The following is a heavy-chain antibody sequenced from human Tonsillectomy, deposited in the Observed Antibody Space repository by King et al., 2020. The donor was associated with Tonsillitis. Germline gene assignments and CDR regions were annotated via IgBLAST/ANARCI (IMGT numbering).Heavy chain of an antibody. D-gene: IGHD3-22*01. J-gene: IGHJ4*02. CDR3: ARDGPDYYDLRRFDY. CDR2: VSAYNSNT. V-gene: IGHV1-18*01. CDR1: GFMFNNYG. Sequence: QLVQSGAEVKKPGASVKVSCKASGFMFNNYGISWVRQAPGQGLEWMGWVSAYNSNTNYAQKVQGRVTMTTDTSTSTAYMELRSLRSDDTAVYYCARDGPDYYDLRRFDYWGQGTLVTVSS.